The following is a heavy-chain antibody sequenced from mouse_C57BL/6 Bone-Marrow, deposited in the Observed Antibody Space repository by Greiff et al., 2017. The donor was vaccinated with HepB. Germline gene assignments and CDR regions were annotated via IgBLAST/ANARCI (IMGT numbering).Heavy chain of an antibody. D-gene: IGHD1-1*02. CDR1: GYTFTDYY. CDR2: IYPGSGNT. CDR3: ARSGWLEAMDY. V-gene: IGHV1-76*01. Sequence: VQLQQSGAELVRPGASVKLSCKASGYTFTDYYINWVKQRPGQGLEWIARIYPGSGNTYYNEKFKGKATLTAEKSSSTAYMQLSSLTSEDSAVYFCARSGWLEAMDYWGQGTSVTVSS. J-gene: IGHJ4*01.